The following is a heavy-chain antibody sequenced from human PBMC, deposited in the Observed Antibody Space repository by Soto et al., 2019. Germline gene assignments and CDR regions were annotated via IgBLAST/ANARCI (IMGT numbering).Heavy chain of an antibody. CDR2: IIPILGIA. D-gene: IGHD2-2*01. V-gene: IGHV1-69*10. J-gene: IGHJ4*02. CDR1: GGTFSSYA. Sequence: ASVKVSCKASGGTFSSYAISWVRQAPGQGLEWMGGIIPILGIANYAHKFQGKVTINADKSTSTVYVEQSSLRYEDTAVYYCARVDIVVVPAAIGENYFDYWGQGTLVTVSS. CDR3: ARVDIVVVPAAIGENYFDY.